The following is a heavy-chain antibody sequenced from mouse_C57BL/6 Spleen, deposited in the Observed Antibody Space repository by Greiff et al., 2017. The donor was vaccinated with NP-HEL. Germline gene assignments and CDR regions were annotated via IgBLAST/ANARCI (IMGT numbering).Heavy chain of an antibody. D-gene: IGHD6-1*01. Sequence: EVQGVESGEGLVKPGGSLKLSCAASGFTFSSYAMSWVRQTPEKRLEWVAYISSGGDYIYYADTVKGRFTISRDNARNTLYLQMSSLKSEDTAMYYCTRDEGLSYAMDYWGQGTSVTVSS. CDR2: ISSGGDYI. CDR3: TRDEGLSYAMDY. J-gene: IGHJ4*01. CDR1: GFTFSSYA. V-gene: IGHV5-9-1*02.